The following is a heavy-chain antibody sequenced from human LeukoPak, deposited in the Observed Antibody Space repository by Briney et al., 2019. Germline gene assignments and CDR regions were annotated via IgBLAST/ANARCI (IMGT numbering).Heavy chain of an antibody. D-gene: IGHD4-11*01. CDR3: GRRPYSNYVPRGWFDP. CDR1: GGSISSSSYY. CDR2: IYYSGST. J-gene: IGHJ5*02. Sequence: SETLSLTCTVSGGSISSSSYYWGWVRQPPGKGLEWIGSIYYSGSTYYNPSLKSRVTISVDTSKNQFSLKLSSVTAADTAVYYCGRRPYSNYVPRGWFDPWGQGTLVTVSS. V-gene: IGHV4-39*07.